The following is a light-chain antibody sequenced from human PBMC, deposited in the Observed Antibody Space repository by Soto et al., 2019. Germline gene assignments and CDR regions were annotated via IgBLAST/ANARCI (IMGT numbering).Light chain of an antibody. CDR3: CSYTRSYTWV. V-gene: IGLV2-14*01. J-gene: IGLJ3*02. CDR1: NSDVGDGDF. CDR2: KVS. Sequence: QSALTQPASVSGSPGQSITISCTGTNSDVGDGDFVSWYQQRPGKAPKLMIYKVSNRPSGFSNRFSGSKSGNTASLTISGLQAEDEDDYYCCSYTRSYTWVFGGGTKLTVL.